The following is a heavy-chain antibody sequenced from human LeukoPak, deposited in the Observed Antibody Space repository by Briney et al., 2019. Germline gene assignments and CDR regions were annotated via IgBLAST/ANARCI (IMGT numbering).Heavy chain of an antibody. J-gene: IGHJ5*02. V-gene: IGHV1-18*01. CDR2: ISAYNSNR. Sequence: WASVKVSCEASGYTFTSYGISWVRQAPGQGLEGMGWISAYNSNRNYAQKLQGRVTMTTDTSTSTAYMELRSLRSDDTAVYYCARDGCSTTSCYIQNWFDPWGQGTLVTVSS. CDR3: ARDGCSTTSCYIQNWFDP. D-gene: IGHD2-2*02. CDR1: GYTFTSYG.